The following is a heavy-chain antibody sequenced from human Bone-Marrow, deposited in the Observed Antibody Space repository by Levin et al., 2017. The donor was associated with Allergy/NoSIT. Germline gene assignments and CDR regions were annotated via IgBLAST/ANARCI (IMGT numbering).Heavy chain of an antibody. CDR3: ASDSRFDYVSMDV. CDR2: IYSSGST. Sequence: SQTLSLTCTVSGGSIPSYYWSWIRRPPGKGLEWIGFIYSSGSTNYSPPLKSRVTISLDASKNQFSLKLRSVTAADTAVYYCASDSRFDYVSMDVWGKGTTVTVSS. J-gene: IGHJ6*04. D-gene: IGHD3-16*01. CDR1: GGSIPSYY. V-gene: IGHV4-59*01.